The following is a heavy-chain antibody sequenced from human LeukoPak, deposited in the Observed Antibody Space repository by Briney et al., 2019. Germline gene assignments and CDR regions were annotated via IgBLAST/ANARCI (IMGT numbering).Heavy chain of an antibody. D-gene: IGHD3-22*01. J-gene: IGHJ3*02. Sequence: SETLSLTCTVSGGSISSHYWSWIRQPPGKGLECIGYIYYSGSTNYNPSLKSRVTISVDTSKNQFSLKLSSVTAADTAVYYCARDDSSGSWGAFDIWGQGTMVTVSS. CDR3: ARDDSSGSWGAFDI. V-gene: IGHV4-59*11. CDR1: GGSISSHY. CDR2: IYYSGST.